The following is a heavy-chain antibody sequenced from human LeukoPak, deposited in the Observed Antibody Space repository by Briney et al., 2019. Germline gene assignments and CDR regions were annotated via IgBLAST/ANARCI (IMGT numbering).Heavy chain of an antibody. CDR1: GGSISNYY. V-gene: IGHV4-34*01. CDR3: ARRGSDYDFWSGYSRSWFDP. D-gene: IGHD3-3*01. CDR2: INHSGST. Sequence: PSETLSLTCTVSGGSISNYYWSWIRQPPGKGLEWIGEINHSGSTNYNPSLKSRVTISVDTSKNQFSLKLSSVTAADTAVYYCARRGSDYDFWSGYSRSWFDPWGQGTLVTVSS. J-gene: IGHJ5*02.